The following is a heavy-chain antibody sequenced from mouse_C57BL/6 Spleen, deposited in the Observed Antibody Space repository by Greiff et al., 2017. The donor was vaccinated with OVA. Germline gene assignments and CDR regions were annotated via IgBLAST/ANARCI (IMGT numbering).Heavy chain of an antibody. J-gene: IGHJ3*01. D-gene: IGHD3-2*02. CDR2: IDPSDSET. V-gene: IGHV1-52*01. CDR1: GYTFTSYW. Sequence: QVQLQQPGAELVRPGSSVKLSCKASGYTFTSYWMHWVKQRPIQGLEWIGNIDPSDSETHYNQKFKDKATLTVDKSSSTAYMQLSSLTSEDSAVYYCARSRDSSGYDWFAYWGQGTLVTVSA. CDR3: ARSRDSSGYDWFAY.